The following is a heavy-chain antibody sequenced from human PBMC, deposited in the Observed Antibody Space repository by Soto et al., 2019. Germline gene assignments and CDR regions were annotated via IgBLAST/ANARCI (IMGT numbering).Heavy chain of an antibody. CDR3: MKEMASAAIGSLYYYYRMDV. D-gene: IGHD2-2*01. J-gene: IGHJ6*02. CDR2: FSSKGGTT. V-gene: IGHV3-64D*06. Sequence: PGGSLRLPWSASGISFSNYAMHWVRQAPGKGLQYVSGFSSKGGTTYYADSVKGRFTISRDNSKNTLYLQMSSLTPEDMAVYYCMKEMASAAIGSLYYYYRMDVWGQGTTVTVSS. CDR1: GISFSNYA.